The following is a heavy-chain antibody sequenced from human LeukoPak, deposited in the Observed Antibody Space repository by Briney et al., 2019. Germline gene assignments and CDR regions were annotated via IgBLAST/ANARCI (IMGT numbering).Heavy chain of an antibody. V-gene: IGHV3-48*03. J-gene: IGHJ5*02. D-gene: IGHD6-13*01. CDR1: GFTFSSYE. CDR3: ASSWGYSSSWYRPTVDNWFDP. Sequence: GGSLRLSCAASGFTFSSYEMNWVRQAPGKGLEWVSYISSSGSTIYYADSVKGRFTISRDNAKNSLYLQMNSLRAEDTAVYYCASSWGYSSSWYRPTVDNWFDPWGQGTLVTVSS. CDR2: ISSSGSTI.